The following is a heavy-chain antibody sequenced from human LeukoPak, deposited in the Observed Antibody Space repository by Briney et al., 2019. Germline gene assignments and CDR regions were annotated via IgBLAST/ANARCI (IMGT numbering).Heavy chain of an antibody. Sequence: SVKVSCKASGGTFSSYAISWVRQAPGQGLEWMGGIIPIFGTANYAQKFQGRVTITADESTSTAYMELSSLRSEDTAMYYCAKVGCSSTSCYGGPINWFDPWGQGTLVTVSS. D-gene: IGHD2-2*01. V-gene: IGHV1-69*13. CDR2: IIPIFGTA. CDR3: AKVGCSSTSCYGGPINWFDP. CDR1: GGTFSSYA. J-gene: IGHJ5*02.